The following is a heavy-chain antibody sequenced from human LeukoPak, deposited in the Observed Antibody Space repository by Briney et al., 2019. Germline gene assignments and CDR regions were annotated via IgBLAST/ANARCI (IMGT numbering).Heavy chain of an antibody. Sequence: GGSLRLSCAASGFTVSSNYMSWVRQAPGKGLEWVSVIYSGGGTDYADSVKGRFTISRDNSKNTLYLQMNSLRPEDTALYYCAKDYGYSSSWYDYWGQGTLVTVSS. J-gene: IGHJ4*02. CDR1: GFTVSSNY. CDR2: IYSGGGT. V-gene: IGHV3-53*05. D-gene: IGHD6-13*01. CDR3: AKDYGYSSSWYDY.